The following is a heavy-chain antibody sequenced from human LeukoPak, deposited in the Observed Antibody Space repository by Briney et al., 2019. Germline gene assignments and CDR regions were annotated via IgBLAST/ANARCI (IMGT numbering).Heavy chain of an antibody. J-gene: IGHJ3*02. CDR1: GFTFSSYA. D-gene: IGHD1-26*01. V-gene: IGHV3-23*01. CDR3: AKDQYSGSYVDLAFDI. CDR2: ISGSGGST. Sequence: PGGSLRLSCAASGFTFSSYAMSWVRQAPGKGLEWVSAISGSGGSTYYADSVKGRFTISRDNSKNTLYLQMNSLRAEDTAVYYCAKDQYSGSYVDLAFDIWGQGTMVTVSS.